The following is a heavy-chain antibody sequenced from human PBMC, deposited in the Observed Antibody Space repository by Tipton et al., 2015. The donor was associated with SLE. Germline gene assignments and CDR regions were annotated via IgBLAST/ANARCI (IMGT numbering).Heavy chain of an antibody. D-gene: IGHD3-10*01. CDR3: AKAFFASGTYPFDY. J-gene: IGHJ4*02. V-gene: IGHV3-23*01. CDR2: ISVSGGST. CDR1: GLKFSNFG. Sequence: SLRLSCTASGLKFSNFGMRWVRQAPGKGLEWVSTISVSGGSTYYADSVKGRFTISRDNSKNTLSLQMNSLRAEDTALYFCAKAFFASGTYPFDYWGQGTLVTVSS.